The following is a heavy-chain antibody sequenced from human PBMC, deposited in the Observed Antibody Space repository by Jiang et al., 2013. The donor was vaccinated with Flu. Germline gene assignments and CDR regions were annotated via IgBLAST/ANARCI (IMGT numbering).Heavy chain of an antibody. V-gene: IGHV3-23*04. CDR2: ITSSDSTT. CDR3: AKIAQFRFLEWLPYDY. Sequence: QLVESGGGLVQPGGSLRLSCVASGFTFSDYSLNWVRQAPGKGLEWVSTITSSDSTTFYANSVKGRFTISRDNSKNTLYLQMNSLRAEDAAVYYCAKIAQFRFLEWLPYDYWGQGTLVSVSS. CDR1: GFTFSDYS. J-gene: IGHJ4*02. D-gene: IGHD3-3*01.